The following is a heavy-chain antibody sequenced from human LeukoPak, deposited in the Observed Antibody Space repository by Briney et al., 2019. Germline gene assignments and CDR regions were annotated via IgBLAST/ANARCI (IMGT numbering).Heavy chain of an antibody. CDR2: FIPIFGTA. D-gene: IGHD6-19*01. Sequence: AVKVSCKASGGTFSSYAISWVRQAPGQGLEWRGGFIPIFGTANYAQKFQGRVTIPADESTSTAYLELSSLRSEDTAVYYCARAAIRVAVAGTSFFDYWGQGTLVTVSS. J-gene: IGHJ4*02. CDR3: ARAAIRVAVAGTSFFDY. V-gene: IGHV1-69*13. CDR1: GGTFSSYA.